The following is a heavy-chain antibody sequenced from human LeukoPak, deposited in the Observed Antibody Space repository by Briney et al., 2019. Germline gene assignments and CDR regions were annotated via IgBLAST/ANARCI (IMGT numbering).Heavy chain of an antibody. CDR1: GGSISSYY. D-gene: IGHD3-10*01. Sequence: SETLSLTCTVSGGSISSYYWSWIRQPPGKGLEWIGYIYYSGSTNYNPSLKSRVTISVDTSKNQFSLKLSSVTAADTAVYYCARGYGSGSYYTNWGQGTLVTVSS. CDR3: ARGYGSGSYYTN. CDR2: IYYSGST. V-gene: IGHV4-59*01. J-gene: IGHJ4*02.